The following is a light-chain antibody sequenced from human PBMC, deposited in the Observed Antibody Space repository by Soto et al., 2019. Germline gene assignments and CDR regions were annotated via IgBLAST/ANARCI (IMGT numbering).Light chain of an antibody. J-gene: IGKJ4*01. Sequence: DILMTQSTDSLAVSLGERATINCKSSQSVLYSSNNKNYLAWYQQTPGQPPKLLFYWASTRESGVPDRFSGSGSGTDFTLTISSLQAEDVAVYYCQQYYTTPLTFGGGTKVDIK. CDR3: QQYYTTPLT. CDR2: WAS. CDR1: QSVLYSSNNKNY. V-gene: IGKV4-1*01.